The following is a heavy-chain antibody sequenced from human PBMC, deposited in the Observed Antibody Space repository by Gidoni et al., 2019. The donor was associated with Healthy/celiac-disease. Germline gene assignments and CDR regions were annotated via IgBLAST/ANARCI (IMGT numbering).Heavy chain of an antibody. CDR1: GFTFSSYA. CDR3: VKGRYYDILTGTGDAFDI. D-gene: IGHD3-9*01. Sequence: EVQLVESGGGLVQXXXSLRLSCSASGFTFSSYAMHWVRQAPGKGLEYVSAISSNGGSTYYADSVKGRFTISRDNSKNTLYLQMSSLRAEDTAVYYCVKGRYYDILTGTGDAFDIWGQGTMVXVSS. J-gene: IGHJ3*02. CDR2: ISSNGGST. V-gene: IGHV3-64D*06.